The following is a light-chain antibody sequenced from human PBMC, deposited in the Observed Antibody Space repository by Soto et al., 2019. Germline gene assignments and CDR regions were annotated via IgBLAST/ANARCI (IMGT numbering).Light chain of an antibody. CDR1: QDISNY. J-gene: IGKJ4*01. CDR3: QKYNRAPLT. Sequence: DIQMTPSPSSLSASVGDTDTNTFRASQDISNYLAWYQQKTGRVPKVLIYAASTLQSGVPSRFSAIGSGTYFTLTIISLQPEDVATYYCQKYNRAPLTFGGGTKVDIK. CDR2: AAS. V-gene: IGKV1-27*01.